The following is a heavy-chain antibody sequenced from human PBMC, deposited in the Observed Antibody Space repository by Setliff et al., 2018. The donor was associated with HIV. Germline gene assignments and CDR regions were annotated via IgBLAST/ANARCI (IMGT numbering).Heavy chain of an antibody. V-gene: IGHV3-30*04. Sequence: GGSLRLSCAASGFSFSSYAMHWVRQAPGKGLEWVVVISYDGNNRFYADSVKGRFTISRDNSENTLDLQMNSLRADDTAVYYCARGQGILIVGDYWGPGTLVTVS. J-gene: IGHJ4*02. CDR2: ISYDGNNR. CDR3: ARGQGILIVGDY. CDR1: GFSFSSYA. D-gene: IGHD1-26*01.